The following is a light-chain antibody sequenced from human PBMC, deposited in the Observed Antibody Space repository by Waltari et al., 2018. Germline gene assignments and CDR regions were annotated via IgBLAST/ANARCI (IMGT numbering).Light chain of an antibody. V-gene: IGLV2-23*03. J-gene: IGLJ2*01. CDR2: EGS. CDR1: SSDVGSYNL. Sequence: QSALTQPASVSGSPEQSITISCTGTSSDVGSYNLVSWYQQHPGKAPKLMIYEGSKRPSGISSRFSGSKSGNTASLTISGLQAEDEDDYYCSSYAGSTTFVIFGGGTKLTVL. CDR3: SSYAGSTTFVI.